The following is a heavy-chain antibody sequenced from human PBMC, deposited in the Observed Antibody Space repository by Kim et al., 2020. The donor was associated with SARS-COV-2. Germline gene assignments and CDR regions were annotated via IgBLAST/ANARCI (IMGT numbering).Heavy chain of an antibody. Sequence: ASVKVSCKASGYSFTGYFVHWLRQAPGQCLQWMGWINPKSGDTNYPQKFQDRVIMTADTSINTAYMELSGLTSDDTAMYYCARGEASTMFAEHIDYWGQGTPVTVSS. V-gene: IGHV1-2*02. CDR2: INPKSGDT. CDR1: GYSFTGYF. D-gene: IGHD3-10*02. CDR3: ARGEASTMFAEHIDY. J-gene: IGHJ4*02.